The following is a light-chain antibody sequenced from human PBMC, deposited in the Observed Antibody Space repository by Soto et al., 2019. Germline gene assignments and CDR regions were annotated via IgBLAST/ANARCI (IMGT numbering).Light chain of an antibody. Sequence: QSPLTQPRSVSGSPGQSVTISCTGTSGDVGGYNYVSWYQEHPGKAPKLMIYDVSKRPSGVPDRFSGSKSGNTASLTVSGLQAEDEADYYCCSYAGSYTHYVFGPGTKVTVL. V-gene: IGLV2-11*01. CDR1: SGDVGGYNY. CDR2: DVS. CDR3: CSYAGSYTHYV. J-gene: IGLJ1*01.